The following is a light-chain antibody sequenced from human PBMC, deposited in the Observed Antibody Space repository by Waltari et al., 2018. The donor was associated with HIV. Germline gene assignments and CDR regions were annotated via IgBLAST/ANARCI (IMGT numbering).Light chain of an antibody. CDR3: QSYDRRLMWV. CDR1: SSNIGAGYD. J-gene: IGLJ2*01. CDR2: QNI. Sequence: HSLLTQPPSVSGAPGQRVTISCTGSSSNIGAGYDVHWYQKYPGTAPKLLIFQNITRPSGVPDRVSGSKSVTSASQVITGLQAEDEADYYCQSYDRRLMWVFGGGTSLTV. V-gene: IGLV1-40*01.